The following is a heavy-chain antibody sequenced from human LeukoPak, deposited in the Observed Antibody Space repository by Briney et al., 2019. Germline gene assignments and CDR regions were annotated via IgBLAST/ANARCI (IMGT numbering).Heavy chain of an antibody. J-gene: IGHJ4*02. Sequence: GESLRISCKASGYSFTRYWISWVRQMPGKGLEWMGRIDPSDSYTNYSPSFQGHVTISADKSISTAYLQWRSLKASDTAIYYCARTYSSGWAFFYYWGQGNMVTVSS. CDR3: ARTYSSGWAFFYY. CDR2: IDPSDSYT. CDR1: GYSFTRYW. V-gene: IGHV5-10-1*01. D-gene: IGHD6-19*01.